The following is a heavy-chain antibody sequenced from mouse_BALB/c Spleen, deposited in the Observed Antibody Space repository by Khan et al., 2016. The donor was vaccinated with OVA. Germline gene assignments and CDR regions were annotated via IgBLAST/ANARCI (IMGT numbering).Heavy chain of an antibody. V-gene: IGHV3-2*02. J-gene: IGHJ4*01. CDR3: ARDGSRYNYAMDY. CDR2: ISSSGST. Sequence: EVKLLESGPGLVKPSQSLSLTCTVTGYSITSDYAWNWIRQFPGNKLEWMGYISSSGSTNYNPALKSRISITRDTSKNQSFLQLNTVTTEDTATYYCARDGSRYNYAMDYGGQGTSVTVSS. D-gene: IGHD2-3*01. CDR1: GYSITSDYA.